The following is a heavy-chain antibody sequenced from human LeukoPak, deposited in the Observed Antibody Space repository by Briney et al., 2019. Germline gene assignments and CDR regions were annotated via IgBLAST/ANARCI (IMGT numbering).Heavy chain of an antibody. J-gene: IGHJ4*02. CDR2: IKQDGSEK. CDR3: ARDGSSSDYDY. Sequence: GGSLRLSCAASGFTFSSYWMSWVRQAPGKGLEWVANIKQDGSEKYCVDSVKGRFTISRDNAKNSLCLQMNSLRAEDTAVYYCARDGSSSDYDYWGQGTLVTVSS. V-gene: IGHV3-7*01. D-gene: IGHD6-13*01. CDR1: GFTFSSYW.